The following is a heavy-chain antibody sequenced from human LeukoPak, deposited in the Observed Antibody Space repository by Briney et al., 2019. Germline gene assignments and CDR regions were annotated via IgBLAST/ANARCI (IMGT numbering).Heavy chain of an antibody. CDR1: GGSVSSDSYS. CDR2: IYYTGST. V-gene: IGHV4-61*01. D-gene: IGHD6-19*01. Sequence: SETLSLTCTVSGGSVSSDSYSWSWLRQPPGKGLEYIGHIYYTGSTNYNPSLKSRVTISVDTSRNQFSLKLSSVTAADTAVYFCARVGGSGWFDYWGQGTLVTVSS. J-gene: IGHJ4*02. CDR3: ARVGGSGWFDY.